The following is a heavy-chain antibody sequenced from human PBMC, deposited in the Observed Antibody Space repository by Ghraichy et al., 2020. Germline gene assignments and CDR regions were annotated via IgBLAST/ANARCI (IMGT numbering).Heavy chain of an antibody. CDR2: ITGDGVRT. J-gene: IGHJ5*02. Sequence: GGSLRLSCSASGFSFSTHAMSWVRQAPGKGLEYVSTITGDGVRTYYADSVKGRFAISRDNSRNTMFLQMSSLKTDDTAVYYCVRRHTSSWNWFDPCGQGTLVTVSS. V-gene: IGHV3-64D*06. D-gene: IGHD6-13*01. CDR3: VRRHTSSWNWFDP. CDR1: GFSFSTHA.